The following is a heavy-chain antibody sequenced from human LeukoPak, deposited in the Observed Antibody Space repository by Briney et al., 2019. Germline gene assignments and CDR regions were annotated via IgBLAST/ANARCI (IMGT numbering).Heavy chain of an antibody. V-gene: IGHV4-30-4*01. Sequence: PSETLSLTCTVSGGSISSGDHYWSWIRQPPGKGLEWIGDIYYSGSTYYNPSLKSRLTIFTDTSKNQFSLMLTSVTAADTAVYYCARGRYSTPGYFDYWGQGTLVTVSS. CDR1: GGSISSGDHY. J-gene: IGHJ4*02. CDR3: ARGRYSTPGYFDY. CDR2: IYYSGST. D-gene: IGHD4-11*01.